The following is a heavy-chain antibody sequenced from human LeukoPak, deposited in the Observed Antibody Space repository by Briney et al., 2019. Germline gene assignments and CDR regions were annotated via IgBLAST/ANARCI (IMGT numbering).Heavy chain of an antibody. Sequence: ASVKVSCKASGYTFTGSYMRSVRQAPGQGLEWMGWINPNSGGTNYAQKFQGRVTMTRDTSISTAYMELSRLRSDDTAVYYCARARIAPKSGYYGMDVWGQGTTVTVSS. D-gene: IGHD6-13*01. CDR2: INPNSGGT. J-gene: IGHJ6*01. V-gene: IGHV1-2*02. CDR1: GYTFTGSY. CDR3: ARARIAPKSGYYGMDV.